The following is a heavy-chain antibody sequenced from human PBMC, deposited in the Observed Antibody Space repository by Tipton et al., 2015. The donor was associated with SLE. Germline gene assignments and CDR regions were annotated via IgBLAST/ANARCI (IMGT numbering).Heavy chain of an antibody. CDR2: ISGSGDST. J-gene: IGHJ5*02. V-gene: IGHV3-23*01. D-gene: IGHD3-22*01. CDR1: SSSSYY. CDR3: AKDGDSSGYYYVWFDP. Sequence: SSSSYYWGWIRQPPGKGLEWVSAISGSGDSTYYADPVKGRFTTSRDNSKNTLFLQMNSLRAEDMAVYYCAKDGDSSGYYYVWFDPWGQGTLVTVSS.